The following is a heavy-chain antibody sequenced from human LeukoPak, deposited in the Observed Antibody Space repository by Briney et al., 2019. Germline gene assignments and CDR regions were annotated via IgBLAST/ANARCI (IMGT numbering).Heavy chain of an antibody. D-gene: IGHD3-10*01. CDR1: GGSISSGGYY. CDR2: IYYSGST. Sequence: PSETLSLTCTVSGGSISSGGYYWSWIRQHPGKSLEWIGYIYYSGSTYYNPSLKSRVTISVDTSKNQFSLKLSSVTAADTAVYYCARGWFGELSPSAFDIWGQGTMVTVSS. V-gene: IGHV4-31*03. CDR3: ARGWFGELSPSAFDI. J-gene: IGHJ3*02.